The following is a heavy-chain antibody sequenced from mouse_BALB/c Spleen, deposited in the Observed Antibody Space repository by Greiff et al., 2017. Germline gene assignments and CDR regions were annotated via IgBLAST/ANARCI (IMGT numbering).Heavy chain of an antibody. CDR1: GFTFSSYT. V-gene: IGHV5-12-2*01. Sequence: EVNVVESGGGLVQPGGSLKLSCAASGFTFSSYTMSWVRQTPEKRLEWVAYISNGGGSTYYPDTVKGRFTISRDNAKNTLYLQMSSLKSEDTAMYYCARHPVGRGAWFAYWGQGTLVTVSA. CDR3: ARHPVGRGAWFAY. D-gene: IGHD1-1*01. CDR2: ISNGGGST. J-gene: IGHJ3*01.